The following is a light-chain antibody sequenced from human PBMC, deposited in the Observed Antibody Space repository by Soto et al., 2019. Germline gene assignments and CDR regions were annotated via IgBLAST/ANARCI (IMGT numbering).Light chain of an antibody. V-gene: IGKV1-39*01. Sequence: DIQMTQSPSSLSASVGDRVTIACRASQNIRTYLNWYQQNPGKAPKLLIYAASNLHSVVPSRFSGSGSGTDFTLNISSLQPEDFATYYCQQAYSKNTFGGGTKVEIK. CDR2: AAS. CDR1: QNIRTY. J-gene: IGKJ4*01. CDR3: QQAYSKNT.